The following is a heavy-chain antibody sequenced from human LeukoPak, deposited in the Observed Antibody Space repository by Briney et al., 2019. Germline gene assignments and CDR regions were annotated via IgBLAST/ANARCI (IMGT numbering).Heavy chain of an antibody. CDR3: ARDRRYDYAEAFDP. CDR2: IYTSGST. Sequence: SETLSLTCAVYGGSFSGYYWSWIRQPAGKGLEWIGRIYTSGSTNYNPSLKSRVTMSVDTSKNQFSLKLSSVTAADTAVYYCARDRRYDYAEAFDPWGQGTLVTVSS. D-gene: IGHD3-16*01. V-gene: IGHV4-4*07. CDR1: GGSFSGYY. J-gene: IGHJ5*02.